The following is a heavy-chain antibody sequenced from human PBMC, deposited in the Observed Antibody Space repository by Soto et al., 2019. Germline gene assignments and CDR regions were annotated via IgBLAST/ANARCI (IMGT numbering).Heavy chain of an antibody. D-gene: IGHD2-21*01. Sequence: SETLSLTCAVYGGSFSGYYWSWIRQPPGKGLEWIGEINHSGSTNYNPSLKSRVTISVDTSKNQFSLKLSSVTAADTAVYYCARGPWRLWYSDYWGQGTLVTVSS. CDR1: GGSFSGYY. CDR2: INHSGST. CDR3: ARGPWRLWYSDY. J-gene: IGHJ4*02. V-gene: IGHV4-34*01.